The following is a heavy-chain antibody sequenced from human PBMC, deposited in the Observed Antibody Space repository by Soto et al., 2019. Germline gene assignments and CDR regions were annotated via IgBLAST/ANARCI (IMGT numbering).Heavy chain of an antibody. CDR2: ISAYNGNT. J-gene: IGHJ3*02. V-gene: IGHV1-18*01. CDR3: ARDRPRGDTAPSDAFDI. CDR1: GYTFTSYG. Sequence: QVQLVQSGAELKKPGASVKVSCKASGYTFTSYGISWVRQAPGQGLEWMGWISAYNGNTNYAQKLQGRVTMTTDTSTSTAYMELRSLRSDDTAVYYCARDRPRGDTAPSDAFDIWGQGTMVTVSS. D-gene: IGHD5-18*01.